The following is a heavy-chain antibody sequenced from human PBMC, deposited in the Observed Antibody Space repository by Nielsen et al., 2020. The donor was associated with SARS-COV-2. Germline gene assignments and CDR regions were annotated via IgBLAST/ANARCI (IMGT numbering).Heavy chain of an antibody. D-gene: IGHD3-22*01. Sequence: ASVKVSCKASGYTFTSYDINWVRQATGQGLEWMGWMNPNSGNTVYAQKFQGRVTMTRDISISTAYMELSSLRSEDTAVYYCATGTPYYYDSSGYRDNWFDPWGQGTLVTVSS. CDR3: ATGTPYYYDSSGYRDNWFDP. V-gene: IGHV1-8*01. CDR1: GYTFTSYD. J-gene: IGHJ5*02. CDR2: MNPNSGNT.